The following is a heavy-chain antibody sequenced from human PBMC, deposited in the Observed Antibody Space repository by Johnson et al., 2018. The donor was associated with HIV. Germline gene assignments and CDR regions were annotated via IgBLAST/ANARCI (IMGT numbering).Heavy chain of an antibody. D-gene: IGHD6-19*01. J-gene: IGHJ3*02. CDR2: ISGSGGNT. CDR3: ARDRGGGWYGEYSFDI. V-gene: IGHV3-23*04. CDR1: GFTFSSYA. Sequence: VQLVESGGGLVQPGGSLRLSCAASGFTFSSYAMSWVRQAPGKGLEWVSAISGSGGNTDYADSVKGRFTISRDNAKNSLYLQMNSLRAEDTALYYCARDRGGGWYGEYSFDIWGQGTMVTVSS.